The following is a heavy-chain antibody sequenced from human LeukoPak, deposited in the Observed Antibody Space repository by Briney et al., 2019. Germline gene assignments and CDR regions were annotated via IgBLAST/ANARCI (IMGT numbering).Heavy chain of an antibody. CDR1: GGSFSGYY. Sequence: SETLSLTCAVYGGSFSGYYWSWIRQPPGKGLEWIGEINHSGSTNYNPSLKGRVTISVDTSKNQFSLKLSSVTAADTAVYYCARARYTYLLLRYYYYYYGMDVWGQGTTVTVSS. D-gene: IGHD2-2*01. CDR3: ARARYTYLLLRYYYYYYGMDV. CDR2: INHSGST. J-gene: IGHJ6*02. V-gene: IGHV4-34*01.